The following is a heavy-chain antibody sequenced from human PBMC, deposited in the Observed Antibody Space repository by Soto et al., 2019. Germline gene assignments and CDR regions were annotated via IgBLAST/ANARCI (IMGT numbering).Heavy chain of an antibody. D-gene: IGHD3-22*01. CDR1: GFTFTSHA. CDR2: ISYDGSIK. CDR3: AKVFYYYDSSGYYYFDY. J-gene: IGHJ4*02. Sequence: SGGSLRLSCAASGFTFTSHAMHWVRQAPGKGLEWVAVISYDGSIKYYADSVKGRFTISRDNSKNTLYLQMSSLRAEDTAVYYCAKVFYYYDSSGYYYFDYWGQGTLVTVSS. V-gene: IGHV3-30*04.